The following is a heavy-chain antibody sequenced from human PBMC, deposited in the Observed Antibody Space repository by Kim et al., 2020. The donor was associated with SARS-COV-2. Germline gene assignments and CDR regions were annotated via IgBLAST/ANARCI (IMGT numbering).Heavy chain of an antibody. CDR3: TSHSSSDWFGAYDY. CDR2: IYSGATT. Sequence: GGSLRLSCAVSGFTVNSKFMTWIRQAPDKRLEWVSVIYSGATTFYADSVEGRFTTSRDISKNTLYLQMNDLRPEDTAVYYCTSHSSSDWFGAYDYWGQGTLVTVSS. V-gene: IGHV3-66*02. D-gene: IGHD6-13*01. CDR1: GFTVNSKF. J-gene: IGHJ4*02.